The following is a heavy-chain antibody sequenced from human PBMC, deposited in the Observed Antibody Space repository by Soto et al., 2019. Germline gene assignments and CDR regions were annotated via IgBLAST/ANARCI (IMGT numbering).Heavy chain of an antibody. V-gene: IGHV1-69*01. CDR3: ARGPRHWRAGFYYYGMDV. J-gene: IGHJ6*02. CDR1: GGPFSIYA. CDR2: IVPMFRKA. D-gene: IGHD3-3*01. Sequence: QVQLVQSGAEMKKPGSSVNVSCKASGGPFSIYAISWVRQAPGQGLEWMGGIVPMFRKADYAQKFQGRVTITAEESTSTAYMEMPGLRSEDTAVYYCARGPRHWRAGFYYYGMDVWGQGTTVTVSS.